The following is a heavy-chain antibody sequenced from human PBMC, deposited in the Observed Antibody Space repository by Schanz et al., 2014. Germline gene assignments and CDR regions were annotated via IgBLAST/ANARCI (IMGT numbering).Heavy chain of an antibody. CDR3: GRGGGAYPQKYGMDV. CDR2: ISPSGGST. CDR1: GYSFTTYF. Sequence: QVHLMQSGAEAKKPGASVKVSCKAFGYSFTTYFIHWVRLAPGQGFEWMGLISPSGGSTSYAQKCQGRVTMTRDTSTSPVFMELSGLTSEDTAVYYCGRGGGAYPQKYGMDVWGQGTTVTVSS. D-gene: IGHD3-16*01. J-gene: IGHJ6*02. V-gene: IGHV1-46*01.